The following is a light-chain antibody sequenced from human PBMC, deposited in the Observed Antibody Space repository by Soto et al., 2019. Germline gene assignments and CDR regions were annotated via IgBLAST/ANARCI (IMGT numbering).Light chain of an antibody. Sequence: DIQMTQSPSSLSASVGDRVTITCRASQSISSYLHWYQQKPGKAPKLLIYAASSLQSGVPSRFSGSGSGTDFSLTSRILQPDDFATYDCHRSFSTSPTVGGGTKVEIK. V-gene: IGKV1-39*01. CDR2: AAS. CDR1: QSISSY. CDR3: HRSFSTSPT. J-gene: IGKJ4*01.